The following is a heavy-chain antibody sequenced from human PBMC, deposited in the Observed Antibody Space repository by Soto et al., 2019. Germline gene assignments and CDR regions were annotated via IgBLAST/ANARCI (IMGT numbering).Heavy chain of an antibody. CDR1: GVTFSNAW. J-gene: IGHJ4*02. CDR2: IKSKTDGGTT. Sequence: GGSLRLSCAASGVTFSNAWMSWVRQAPGKGLEWVGRIKSKTDGGTTDYAAPVKGRFTIARDDSKNKLYLPMNSLKTEDTAVYYCTTGSIAAARYWGQGTLVTVSS. V-gene: IGHV3-15*01. CDR3: TTGSIAAARY. D-gene: IGHD6-6*01.